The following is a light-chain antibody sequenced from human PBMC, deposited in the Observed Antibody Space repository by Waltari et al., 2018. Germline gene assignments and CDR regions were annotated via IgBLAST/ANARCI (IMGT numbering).Light chain of an antibody. CDR1: RSNIGSNY. J-gene: IGLJ3*02. CDR3: AAWDDSLSGPV. V-gene: IGLV1-47*01. CDR2: RNT. Sequence: QSVLTQSPSASGTPGQRVTISCSGSRSNIGSNYVYWYQQLPGTAPKLLVYRNTQRPSGVPDRFSGSKSGTSASLAIFGLRSEDDADYFCAAWDDSLSGPVFGGGTKLTVL.